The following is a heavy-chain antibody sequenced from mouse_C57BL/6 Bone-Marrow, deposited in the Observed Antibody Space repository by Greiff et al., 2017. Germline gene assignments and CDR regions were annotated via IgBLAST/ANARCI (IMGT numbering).Heavy chain of an antibody. CDR2: IDPENGDT. Sequence: VQLKESGAELVRPGASVKLSCTASGFNIKDDYMHWVKQRPEQGLEWIGWIDPENGDTEYASKFQGKATITADTSSNTAYLQHSSLTSEDTAVYYCTTLDWYFDVWGTGTTVTVSS. CDR3: TTLDWYFDV. J-gene: IGHJ1*03. V-gene: IGHV14-4*01. CDR1: GFNIKDDY.